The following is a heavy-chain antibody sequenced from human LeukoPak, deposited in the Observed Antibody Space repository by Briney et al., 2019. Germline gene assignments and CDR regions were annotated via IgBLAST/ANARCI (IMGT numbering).Heavy chain of an antibody. CDR1: GGSFSGYY. D-gene: IGHD3-16*01. Sequence: SETLSLTCAVYGGSFSGYYWSWIRQPPGKGLEWIGEINHSGSTNYNPSLKRRVTISVDTSKNQFSLKLSSVTAADTAVYYCASLRGGDGYNPFDYWGQGTLVTVSS. CDR2: INHSGST. V-gene: IGHV4-34*01. CDR3: ASLRGGDGYNPFDY. J-gene: IGHJ4*02.